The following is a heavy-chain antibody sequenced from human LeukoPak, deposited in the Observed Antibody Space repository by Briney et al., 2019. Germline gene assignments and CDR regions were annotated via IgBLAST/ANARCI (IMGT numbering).Heavy chain of an antibody. V-gene: IGHV4-4*07. CDR3: ARDQYYYGSGSYGLDY. Sequence: SETLSLTCAVSGGSISSYYLSWIRQPAGKGLEWIGRIYTSGSTNYNPSLKSRVTISVATPKNQFSLKLSSVTAADTAVYYCARDQYYYGSGSYGLDYWGQGTLVTVSS. CDR1: GGSISSYY. CDR2: IYTSGST. J-gene: IGHJ4*02. D-gene: IGHD3-10*01.